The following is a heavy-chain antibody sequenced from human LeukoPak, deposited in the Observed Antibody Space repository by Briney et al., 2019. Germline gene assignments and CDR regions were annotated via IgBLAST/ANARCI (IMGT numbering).Heavy chain of an antibody. V-gene: IGHV4-59*01. J-gene: IGHJ6*02. CDR1: GGAITTYY. Sequence: SETLSLTCSVSGGAITTYYWSWIRQPPGKGLEWIGYIYYRGTTNYNPSLKSRVTISADTAKNQFSLNLNSITSADTAVYYCARMNYYAGYGMDVWGQGIALTVSS. CDR2: IYYRGTT. D-gene: IGHD3-10*01. CDR3: ARMNYYAGYGMDV.